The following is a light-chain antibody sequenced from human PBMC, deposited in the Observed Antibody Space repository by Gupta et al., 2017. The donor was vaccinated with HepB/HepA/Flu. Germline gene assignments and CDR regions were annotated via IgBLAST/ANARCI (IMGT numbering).Light chain of an antibody. V-gene: IGLV1-40*01. CDR3: QSYDSSLRAVV. Sequence: QSVLTQPPSLSGAPGQRVTISCTGSSSNIGAGYDVHWYQQLPGTAPKLLIHTNTNRPSGVPDRFSGSKSGTSASLAITGLQAEDEADYYCQSYDSSLRAVVFGGGTKLTVL. CDR1: SSNIGAGYD. CDR2: TNT. J-gene: IGLJ3*02.